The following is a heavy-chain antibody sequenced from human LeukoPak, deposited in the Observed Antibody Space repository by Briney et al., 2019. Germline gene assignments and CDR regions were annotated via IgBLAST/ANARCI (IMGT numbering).Heavy chain of an antibody. CDR3: ARYVGYSSGYYPLDY. V-gene: IGHV1-18*01. CDR2: ISAYNGNT. Sequence: ASVKVSCKASGYTFTTYGISWVRQAPGQGLEWMGWISAYNGNTNYAQKLQGRVTMTTDTSTSTAYMELRSLRSDDTAVYYCARYVGYSSGYYPLDYWGQGTLVTVSS. CDR1: GYTFTTYG. J-gene: IGHJ4*02. D-gene: IGHD3-22*01.